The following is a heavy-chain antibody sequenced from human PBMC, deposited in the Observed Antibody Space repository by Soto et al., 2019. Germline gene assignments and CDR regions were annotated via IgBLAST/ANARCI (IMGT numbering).Heavy chain of an antibody. Sequence: GGALRLSCAASGFTFSSYAISCVRQAPGKGLEWVSAISGSGGSTYYADSVKGRFTISRDNSKNTLYLQMNSLRAEDTAVYYCAKDPRDYARTVLDYWGQGTLVTVSS. D-gene: IGHD2-2*01. V-gene: IGHV3-23*01. J-gene: IGHJ4*02. CDR1: GFTFSSYA. CDR3: AKDPRDYARTVLDY. CDR2: ISGSGGST.